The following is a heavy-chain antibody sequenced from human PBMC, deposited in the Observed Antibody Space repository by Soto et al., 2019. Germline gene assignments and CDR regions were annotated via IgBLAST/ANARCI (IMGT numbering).Heavy chain of an antibody. CDR1: RFPVRSYS. CDR2: ISSSSSYI. J-gene: IGHJ4*02. D-gene: IGHD2-15*01. CDR3: ALYCSGGGCSHTLTAR. Sequence: PGGCLRISFASSRFPVRSYSMNWVRKAPGKGLEWVSSISSSSSYIYYADSVKGRFTISRDNAKNSLYLQMNSLRAEDTAVYYCALYCSGGGCSHTLTARWGQGTLVTVSS. V-gene: IGHV3-21*01.